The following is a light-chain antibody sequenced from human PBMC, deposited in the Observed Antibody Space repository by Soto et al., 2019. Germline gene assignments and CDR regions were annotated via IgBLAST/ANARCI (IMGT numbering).Light chain of an antibody. J-gene: IGLJ1*01. CDR2: EVT. V-gene: IGLV2-14*01. CDR3: NSYTTLSNRV. CDR1: STDIGAYNY. Sequence: QSALTQPASVSGSPGQSITISCTGTSTDIGAYNYVSWDQQHPGKAPKLLIYEVTNRPSGVSNRFSGSKSGNTASLTISGLQAEDEANYYCNSYTTLSNRVFGTGTKVTVL.